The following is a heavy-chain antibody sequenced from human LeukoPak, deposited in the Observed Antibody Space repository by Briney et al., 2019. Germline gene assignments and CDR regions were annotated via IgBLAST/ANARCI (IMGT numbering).Heavy chain of an antibody. V-gene: IGHV3-33*08. CDR2: IWYDGSQE. CDR1: GFTFSSYW. Sequence: PGGSLRLSCAASGFTFSSYWMSWVRQAPGKGLEWVALIWYDGSQEYYADSVKGRFTISRDNSKNTVYLQINSLRAEDTAIYYCAREFFYGSDSNAFDIWGQGTMVTVSS. CDR3: AREFFYGSDSNAFDI. D-gene: IGHD3-10*01. J-gene: IGHJ3*02.